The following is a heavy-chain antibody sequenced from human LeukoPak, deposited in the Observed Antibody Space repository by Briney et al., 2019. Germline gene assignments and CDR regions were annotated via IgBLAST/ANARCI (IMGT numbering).Heavy chain of an antibody. CDR3: ARDTMEGVLSLDV. D-gene: IGHD2-8*01. V-gene: IGHV3-33*01. J-gene: IGHJ6*02. Sequence: GRSLRLSCAASGFTFSRSGMHWVRQAPGKGPEWVAVIWYDGSKQYYTESVKGRFTISRDNSKNTLDLQMSSLRVEDTAVYYCARDTMEGVLSLDVWGQGTTVTVSS. CDR2: IWYDGSKQ. CDR1: GFTFSRSG.